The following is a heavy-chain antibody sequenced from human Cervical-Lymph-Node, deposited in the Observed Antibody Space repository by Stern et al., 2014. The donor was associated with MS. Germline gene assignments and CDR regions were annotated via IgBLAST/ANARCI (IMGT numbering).Heavy chain of an antibody. CDR1: GDSVSSNRAT. D-gene: IGHD6-6*01. J-gene: IGHJ3*01. CDR3: ARDVSSSPDAFDA. Sequence: QVQLVQSGPGLVKPSQTLSLTCAISGDSVSSNRATWSWIRQSPSRGLEWLGRTYHRARGDYDSALSVQSRVPISPDTSKNQFSLWLNSVTPEDTAVYYCARDVSSSPDAFDAWGQGTMGTVSS. CDR2: TYHRARGDY. V-gene: IGHV6-1*01.